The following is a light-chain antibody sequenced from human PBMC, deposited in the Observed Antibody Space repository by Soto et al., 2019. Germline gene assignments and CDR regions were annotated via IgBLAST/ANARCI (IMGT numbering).Light chain of an antibody. Sequence: EIVLTQSPDTLSLSPGERATLSCWASHSVTTHLAWFQQRPGQTPRLLIYDASTRVPGIPARFSGRGSGADFTLTISSLEPEDFAVYYCQQRSNWPPWTFGQGTKVDIK. J-gene: IGKJ1*01. V-gene: IGKV3-11*01. CDR2: DAS. CDR1: HSVTTH. CDR3: QQRSNWPPWT.